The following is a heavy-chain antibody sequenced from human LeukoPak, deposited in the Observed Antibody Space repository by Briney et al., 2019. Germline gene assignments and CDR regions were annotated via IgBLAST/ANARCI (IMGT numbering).Heavy chain of an antibody. Sequence: PSETLSLTCTVSGYSISSTYYWGWIRQPPGKGLEWVSSISSSSSYIYYADSVKGRFTISRDNAKNSLYLQMNSLRAEDTAVYYCASAPSAFDYWGQGTLVTVSS. CDR2: ISSSSSYI. J-gene: IGHJ4*02. CDR1: GYSISSTYY. CDR3: ASAPSAFDY. V-gene: IGHV3-21*01.